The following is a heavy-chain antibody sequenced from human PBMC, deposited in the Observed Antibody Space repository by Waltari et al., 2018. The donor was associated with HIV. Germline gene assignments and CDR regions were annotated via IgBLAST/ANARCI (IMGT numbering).Heavy chain of an antibody. J-gene: IGHJ4*02. V-gene: IGHV4-39*01. Sequence: QLQLQESGPGLVKPSETLSLTCTVSGGSISSSSYSWGWIRQPPGKGLEWIGSIYYSGSTYYNPSLKSRVTISVDTSKNQFSLKLSSVTAADTAVYYCARGKGFGELYWGQGTLVTVSS. CDR3: ARGKGFGELY. D-gene: IGHD3-10*01. CDR2: IYYSGST. CDR1: GGSISSSSYS.